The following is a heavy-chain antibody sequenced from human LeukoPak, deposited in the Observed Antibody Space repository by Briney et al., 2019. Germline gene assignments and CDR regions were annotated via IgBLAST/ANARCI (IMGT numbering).Heavy chain of an antibody. D-gene: IGHD6-13*01. Sequence: SETLSLTCSVSGDSISRSNYYWGWIRQPPGKGLEWIGTIFYSGSTDYNPSLKSRVTISVDTSKNQFSLKLSSVIAADTAVYYCARDRRSSWFFSWGQGTLVTVSS. J-gene: IGHJ5*01. V-gene: IGHV4-39*07. CDR2: IFYSGST. CDR3: ARDRRSSWFFS. CDR1: GDSISRSNYY.